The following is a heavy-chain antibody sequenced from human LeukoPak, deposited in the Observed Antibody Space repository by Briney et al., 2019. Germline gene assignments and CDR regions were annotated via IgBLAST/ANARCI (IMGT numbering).Heavy chain of an antibody. V-gene: IGHV3-23*01. CDR2: IIGPGGDT. CDR1: GFSSNSYA. J-gene: IGHJ4*02. Sequence: PGGSLRLSCTASGFSSNSYAMNWVRQAPGKGLEWVASIIGPGGDTYHAGSVRGRFTISRDNSKNTLYLQMSHLRVEDTALYYCAKVSSSSWYGITTFDYWGQGILVTVSS. D-gene: IGHD6-13*01. CDR3: AKVSSSSWYGITTFDY.